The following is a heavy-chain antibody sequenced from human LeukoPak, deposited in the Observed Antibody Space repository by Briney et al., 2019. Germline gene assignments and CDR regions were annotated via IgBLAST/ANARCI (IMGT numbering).Heavy chain of an antibody. CDR1: GFTVSSNE. CDR3: ARDLHTAMVEDYGMDV. D-gene: IGHD5-18*01. Sequence: GGSLRLSCAASGFTVSSNEMSWVRQAPGKGLEWVSSISGGSTYYADSRKGRFTISRDNSKNTLHLQMNSLRAEDTAVYYCARDLHTAMVEDYGMDVWGQGTTVTVSS. CDR2: ISGGST. J-gene: IGHJ6*02. V-gene: IGHV3-38-3*01.